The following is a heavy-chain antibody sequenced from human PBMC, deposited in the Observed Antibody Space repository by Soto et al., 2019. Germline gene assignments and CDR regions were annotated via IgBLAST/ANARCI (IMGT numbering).Heavy chain of an antibody. CDR1: GGSIRSSSYY. Sequence: SETLSLTCTVAGGSIRSSSYYWSWVRQPPGKGLEWIGEVYHSGNTNYNPSLKSRVIISVDKSKNQFSLKLSSVTDADTAMYYCARGERQQQRDYWGQGTLVTVSS. CDR3: ARGERQQQRDY. V-gene: IGHV4-4*02. D-gene: IGHD6-13*01. CDR2: VYHSGNT. J-gene: IGHJ4*02.